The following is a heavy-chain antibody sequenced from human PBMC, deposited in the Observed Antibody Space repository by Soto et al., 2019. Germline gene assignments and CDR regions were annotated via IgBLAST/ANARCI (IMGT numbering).Heavy chain of an antibody. D-gene: IGHD3-16*02. J-gene: IGHJ6*02. Sequence: ASVKVSCKASGGTFSSYAISWVRQAPGQGLEWMGGIIPIFGTANYAQKFQGRVTITADKSTSTAYMELSSLRSEDTAVYYCARGKQYDYVWGSYRQNYYYGMDVWGQGTTVTVSS. CDR2: IIPIFGTA. V-gene: IGHV1-69*06. CDR1: GGTFSSYA. CDR3: ARGKQYDYVWGSYRQNYYYGMDV.